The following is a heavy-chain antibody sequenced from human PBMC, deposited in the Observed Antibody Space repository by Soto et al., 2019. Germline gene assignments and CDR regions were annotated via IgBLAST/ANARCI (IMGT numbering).Heavy chain of an antibody. J-gene: IGHJ4*02. V-gene: IGHV4-30-4*01. CDR3: ARGPVVVVSAPYYFDY. CDR1: GGSISSGDNY. Sequence: QLQLQESGPGLVKPSQTLSLTCTVSGGSISSGDNYWSWIRQPPGKGLEWIGNIYYSGSTYYNPSLNSRVSISVDTSRDQFSLKLSSVTAADTAVYYCARGPVVVVSAPYYFDYWGQGTRVTVSS. D-gene: IGHD2-21*01. CDR2: IYYSGST.